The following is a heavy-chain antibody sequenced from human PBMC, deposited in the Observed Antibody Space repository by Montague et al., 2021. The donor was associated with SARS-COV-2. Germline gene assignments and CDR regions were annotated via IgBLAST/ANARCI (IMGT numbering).Heavy chain of an antibody. V-gene: IGHV3-23*01. CDR3: ARDCRSSSCTNWGY. CDR2: ITYDSGTT. J-gene: IGHJ4*02. D-gene: IGHD2-2*01. Sequence: SLRLSCAASGFTFSGHAMSWVRQAPGKGQEWVSTITYDSGTTYYADSVKGRFTISRDNSKNTLYLQMNSLRVEDTAVYYCARDCRSSSCTNWGYWGQGTLVTVSS. CDR1: GFTFSGHA.